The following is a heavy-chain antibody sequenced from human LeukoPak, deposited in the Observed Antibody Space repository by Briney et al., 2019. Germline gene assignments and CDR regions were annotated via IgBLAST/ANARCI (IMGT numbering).Heavy chain of an antibody. CDR2: INPNSGGT. J-gene: IGHJ4*02. CDR3: ARASNIAVAGSFGY. V-gene: IGHV1-2*02. Sequence: ASVKVSCKASGYTFTGYYMHWVRQAPGQGLEWMGWINPNSGGTNYVQKFQGRVTMTRDTSISTAYMELSRLRSDDTAVYYCARASNIAVAGSFGYWGQGTLVTVSS. CDR1: GYTFTGYY. D-gene: IGHD6-19*01.